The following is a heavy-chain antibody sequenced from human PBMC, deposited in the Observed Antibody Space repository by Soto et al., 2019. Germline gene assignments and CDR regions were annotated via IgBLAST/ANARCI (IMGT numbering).Heavy chain of an antibody. CDR1: GFTFSSYE. V-gene: IGHV3-48*03. Sequence: SLRLSCAASGFTFSSYEMNWVRQAPGKGLEWVSYISSSGSTIYYADSVKGRFTTSRDNAKNSLYLQMNSLRAEDTAVYYCARVAVAGRPAVDYWGQGTLVTVSS. J-gene: IGHJ4*02. CDR3: ARVAVAGRPAVDY. CDR2: ISSSGSTI. D-gene: IGHD6-19*01.